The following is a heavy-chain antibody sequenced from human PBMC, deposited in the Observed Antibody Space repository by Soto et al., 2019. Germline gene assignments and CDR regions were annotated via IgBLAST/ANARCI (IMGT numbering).Heavy chain of an antibody. D-gene: IGHD2-2*01. V-gene: IGHV3-30-3*01. J-gene: IGHJ1*01. CDR2: ISYDGTNK. CDR3: ARDGRTRSLPGALQH. Sequence: QVQLVESGGGVIQHGRSLRLSCAASGFTFSTYAMHWVRHAPGKGLERVAVISYDGTNKYHADSVKGRFTISRDNSKNTLYLQVNSLRAEDTAVYYCARDGRTRSLPGALQHWGQGTLVTVSS. CDR1: GFTFSTYA.